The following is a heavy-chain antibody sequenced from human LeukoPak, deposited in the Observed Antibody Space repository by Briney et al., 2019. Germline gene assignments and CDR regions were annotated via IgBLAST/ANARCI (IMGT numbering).Heavy chain of an antibody. Sequence: AGTLRLSCAASGFTFSTYAMSWVRHAPGKGLERVSGVSGNGGSTYYADSVKGRFTISRDNSENTLYLQMNSLRAEDTAVYYCAKGAVVVAASDYGREGTLITV. CDR3: AKGAVVVAASDY. D-gene: IGHD2-15*01. V-gene: IGHV3-23*01. CDR1: GFTFSTYA. J-gene: IGHJ4*02. CDR2: VSGNGGST.